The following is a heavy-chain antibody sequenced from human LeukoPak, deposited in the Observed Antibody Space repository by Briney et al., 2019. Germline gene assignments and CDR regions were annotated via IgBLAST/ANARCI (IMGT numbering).Heavy chain of an antibody. D-gene: IGHD3-3*01. V-gene: IGHV3-11*01. CDR1: GFTFSDYY. CDR3: ARDSTSYDFWSGYWEANYYYYGMDL. J-gene: IGHJ6*02. CDR2: ISSSGSTI. Sequence: PGGSLRLSCAASGFTFSDYYMSWIRQAPGKGLEWASYISSSGSTIYYADSVKGRFTISRDNAKNSLYLQMNSLRAEDTAVYYCARDSTSYDFWSGYWEANYYYYGMDLWGQGTTVTVSS.